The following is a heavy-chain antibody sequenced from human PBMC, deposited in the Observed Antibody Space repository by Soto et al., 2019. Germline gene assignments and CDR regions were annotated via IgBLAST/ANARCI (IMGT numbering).Heavy chain of an antibody. V-gene: IGHV4-34*01. CDR2: INHSGST. J-gene: IGHJ6*03. D-gene: IGHD6-25*01. CDR3: ARGQVRGQRSDYYYMDV. Sequence: SETLSLTCAVYGGSFSGYYWSWIRQPPGKGLEWIGEINHSGSTNYNPSLKSRVTISVDTSKNQFSLKLSSVTAADTAVYYCARGQVRGQRSDYYYMDVWGKGSTVTVSS. CDR1: GGSFSGYY.